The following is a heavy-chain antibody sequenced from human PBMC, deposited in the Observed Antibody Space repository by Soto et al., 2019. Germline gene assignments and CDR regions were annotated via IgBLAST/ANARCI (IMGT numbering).Heavy chain of an antibody. D-gene: IGHD5-18*01. CDR3: TRVKWIQLWSPSDY. J-gene: IGHJ4*02. V-gene: IGHV3-15*01. Sequence: PGGSLRLSCAASGFTFSNAWMSWVRQAPGKGLEWVGRIKSKTDGGTTDYAAPVKGRFTISRDDSKNTLYLQMNSLKTEDTAVYYCTRVKWIQLWSPSDYWGQGTLVSVSS. CDR1: GFTFSNAW. CDR2: IKSKTDGGTT.